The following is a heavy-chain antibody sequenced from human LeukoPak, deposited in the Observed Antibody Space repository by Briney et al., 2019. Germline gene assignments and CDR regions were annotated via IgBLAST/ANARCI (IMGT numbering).Heavy chain of an antibody. D-gene: IGHD5-18*01. CDR1: GGSISSGSYY. CDR2: IYTSGST. J-gene: IGHJ5*02. V-gene: IGHV4-61*02. CDR3: ARDPVYGYGFDP. Sequence: PSETLSLTCTVSGGSISSGSYYWSWIRQPAGKGLEWIGRIYTSGSTNYNPSLKSRVTISVDTSKNQFSPKLSSVTAADTAVYYCARDPVYGYGFDPWGQGTLVTVSS.